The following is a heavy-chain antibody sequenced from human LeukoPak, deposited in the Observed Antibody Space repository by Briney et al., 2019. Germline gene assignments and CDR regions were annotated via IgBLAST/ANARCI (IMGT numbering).Heavy chain of an antibody. Sequence: PGRSLRLSCAASGFTFDDYAMHWVRHAPGKGLEWVSGISWNSGSIGYADSVKGRFTISRDNAKNSLYLQMNSLRAEDTALYYCAKDVVGRDGYGVLFRHWGQGTLVTVSS. CDR3: AKDVVGRDGYGVLFRH. J-gene: IGHJ1*01. CDR2: ISWNSGSI. V-gene: IGHV3-9*01. D-gene: IGHD5-24*01. CDR1: GFTFDDYA.